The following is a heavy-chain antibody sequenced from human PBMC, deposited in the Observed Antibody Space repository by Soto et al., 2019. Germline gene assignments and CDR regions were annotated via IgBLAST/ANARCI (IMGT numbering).Heavy chain of an antibody. Sequence: QVQLQESGPGLVKPSQTLSLTCTVSGGSISSGAYYWSWLRQPPGKGLAWIGYIYYSGRNYYNPSPKVQVTISVDTSKNQFSLKLSSVTAEDTAVYYCARAPPLKYTYGLRGAVDIWGQGTMVTVSA. V-gene: IGHV4-30-4*01. CDR1: GGSISSGAYY. CDR2: IYYSGRN. J-gene: IGHJ3*02. CDR3: ARAPPLKYTYGLRGAVDI. D-gene: IGHD5-18*01.